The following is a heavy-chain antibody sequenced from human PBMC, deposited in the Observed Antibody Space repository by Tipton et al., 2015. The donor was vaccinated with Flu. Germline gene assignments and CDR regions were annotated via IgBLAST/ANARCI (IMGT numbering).Heavy chain of an antibody. D-gene: IGHD1-26*01. J-gene: IGHJ4*02. CDR2: IYHSGST. CDR1: GYSFSSGYY. Sequence: TLSLTCAVSGYSFSSGYYWGWIRQPPGKGLEWIGSIYHSGSTYYNPSLKSRVTISVDTSKNQFPLKLSSVTAADTAVYYCARQLSVGATSGFDYWGQGTLVTVSS. V-gene: IGHV4-38-2*01. CDR3: ARQLSVGATSGFDY.